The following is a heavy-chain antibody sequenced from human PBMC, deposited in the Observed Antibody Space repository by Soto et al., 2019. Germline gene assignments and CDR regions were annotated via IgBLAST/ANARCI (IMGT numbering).Heavy chain of an antibody. J-gene: IGHJ4*02. CDR1: GYSFTSYW. V-gene: IGHV5-51*01. Sequence: PGESLKISCKGSGYSFTSYWIGWVRQMPGKGLEWMGIIYPGDSDTRYSPSFQGQVTISADKSISTAYLQWSSLKASDTAMYYRARPFVNSGYDFGYWGQGTLVTVSS. CDR2: IYPGDSDT. CDR3: ARPFVNSGYDFGY. D-gene: IGHD5-12*01.